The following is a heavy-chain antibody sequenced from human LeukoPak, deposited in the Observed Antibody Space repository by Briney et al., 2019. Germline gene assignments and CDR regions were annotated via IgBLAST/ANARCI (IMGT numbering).Heavy chain of an antibody. CDR2: IYYSGST. J-gene: IGHJ4*02. CDR1: GGSVNSGPYY. V-gene: IGHV4-61*01. Sequence: ASETLSLTCTVSGGSVNSGPYYWSWLRQPPGKGLEWIGYIYYSGSTNYNPSLERRVTISIDTSKNQFSLKLSSVTAADTAVYYCARDQDWDLQSLRYFNYWGQGTLVAVSS. D-gene: IGHD1-26*01. CDR3: ARDQDWDLQSLRYFNY.